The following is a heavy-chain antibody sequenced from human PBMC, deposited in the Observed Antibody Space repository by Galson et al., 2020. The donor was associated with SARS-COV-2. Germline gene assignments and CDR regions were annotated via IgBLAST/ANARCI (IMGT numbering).Heavy chain of an antibody. CDR3: ARVATYYDILTGYYPVYFDY. CDR2: ISSTSSYI. Sequence: ASETLSLTCAASGFTFSSYSMNWVRQAPGKGLEWVSSISSTSSYIYYADSVKGRFTISRDNAKSSLYLQMHSLRAEDTAVYYCARVATYYDILTGYYPVYFDYWGQGTLVTVSS. D-gene: IGHD3-9*01. CDR1: GFTFSSYS. V-gene: IGHV3-21*01. J-gene: IGHJ4*02.